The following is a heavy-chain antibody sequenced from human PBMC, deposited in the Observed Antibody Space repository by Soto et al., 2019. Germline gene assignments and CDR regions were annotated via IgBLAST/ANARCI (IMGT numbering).Heavy chain of an antibody. V-gene: IGHV1-18*01. D-gene: IGHD2-15*01. Sequence: QVYLVQSGAEVKKPGASVKLSCKATGYTFSSYGISWVRQAPGQGLEWMGWTNTYTGDTIYAQKFQGRVSMTTDVLTTTIYMELRSLKSYDAAVYFCERFNAHCSGGTCYSDYWGQGTLVTVSS. J-gene: IGHJ4*02. CDR2: TNTYTGDT. CDR3: ERFNAHCSGGTCYSDY. CDR1: GYTFSSYG.